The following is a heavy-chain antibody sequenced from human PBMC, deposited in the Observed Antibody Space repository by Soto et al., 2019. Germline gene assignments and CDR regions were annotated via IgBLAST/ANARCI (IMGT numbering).Heavy chain of an antibody. J-gene: IGHJ6*02. CDR1: GGTFSSYA. CDR2: IIPIFGTA. D-gene: IGHD1-7*01. V-gene: IGHV1-69*13. Sequence: SVKVSCKASGGTFSSYAISWVRQAPGQGLEWMGGIIPIFGTANYAQKFQGRVTITADESTSTAYMELSSLRAEDTAVYYCARDLRLELRWSRMDGWGHGTTVTVSS. CDR3: ARDLRLELRWSRMDG.